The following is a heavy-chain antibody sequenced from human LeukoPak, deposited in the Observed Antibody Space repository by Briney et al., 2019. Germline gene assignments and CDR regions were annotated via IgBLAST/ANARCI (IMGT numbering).Heavy chain of an antibody. J-gene: IGHJ5*02. CDR1: GGTFSNYG. D-gene: IGHD6-13*01. Sequence: SVKVSCKASGGTFSNYGISWVRQAPGQGLEWMGRIIPILGIANYARRFQGRVTITADKSTTTAYMELSHVTSEDTAVYYCARVGYSTSPNWFDPWGQGTLVTVSS. CDR3: ARVGYSTSPNWFDP. CDR2: IIPILGIA. V-gene: IGHV1-69*04.